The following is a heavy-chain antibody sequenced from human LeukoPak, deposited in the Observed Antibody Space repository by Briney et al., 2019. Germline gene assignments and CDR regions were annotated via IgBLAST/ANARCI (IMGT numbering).Heavy chain of an antibody. CDR3: ARNGELGLRYFDY. CDR2: INPNSGGT. CDR1: GYTFTGYY. D-gene: IGHD3-10*01. J-gene: IGHJ4*02. V-gene: IGHV1-2*02. Sequence: ASVKVSCKASGYTFTGYYMHWVRQAPGQGLEWMGWINPNSGGTNYAQKFQGRVTMTRDTSISTAYMELRSLRSDDTAVYYCARNGELGLRYFDYWGQGTLVTVSS.